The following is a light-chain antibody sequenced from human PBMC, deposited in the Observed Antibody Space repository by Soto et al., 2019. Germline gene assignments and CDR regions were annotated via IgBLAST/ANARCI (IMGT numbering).Light chain of an antibody. CDR3: QQRRNWTLT. CDR2: DAS. CDR1: QSISSW. J-gene: IGKJ4*01. V-gene: IGKV1-5*01. Sequence: DIQMTQSPSTLSASVGDRVTITCRASQSISSWLAWYQQKPGKAPKLLIYDASSLESGVPSRFSGSGSGTEFTLTISSLQPDDFATYYCQQRRNWTLTFGGGTKVDIK.